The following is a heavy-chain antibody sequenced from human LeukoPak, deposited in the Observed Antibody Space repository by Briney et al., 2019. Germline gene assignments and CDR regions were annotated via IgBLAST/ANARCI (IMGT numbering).Heavy chain of an antibody. Sequence: ASVKVSCKASGYAFTSYDINWVRQATGQGLEWMGWMNPNSGNTGYAQKFQGRVTITRNTSISTAYMELSSLRSEDTAVYYCAREGDYDAFDIWGQGTMVTVSP. CDR3: AREGDYDAFDI. J-gene: IGHJ3*02. CDR1: GYAFTSYD. V-gene: IGHV1-8*03. CDR2: MNPNSGNT. D-gene: IGHD4-17*01.